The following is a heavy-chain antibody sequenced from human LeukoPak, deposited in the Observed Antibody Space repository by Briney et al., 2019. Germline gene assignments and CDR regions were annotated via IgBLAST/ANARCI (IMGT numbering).Heavy chain of an antibody. J-gene: IGHJ4*02. V-gene: IGHV3-23*01. CDR2: ISGSGDST. CDR1: GFTFSSYA. CDR3: AKDLSSGYPPHFDY. D-gene: IGHD3-22*01. Sequence: GVSLRLSCAASGFTFSSYAVSWVRQAPGTGLEWVSAISGSGDSTYYADSVKGRFTISRDNSKNTLYLQMNSLRAEDTAVYYCAKDLSSGYPPHFDYWGQGTLVTVSS.